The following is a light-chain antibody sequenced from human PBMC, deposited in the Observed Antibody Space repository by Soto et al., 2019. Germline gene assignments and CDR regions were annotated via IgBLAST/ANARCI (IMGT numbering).Light chain of an antibody. Sequence: DIQITQSPSTLSGSVGDRVTITCRASQTISSWLAWYQQKPGKAPKLLIYKASTLKSGVPSMFSGSGSGTECTLTISSLQPDDVETDYCQHYNSYSEAFGQGTKVDIK. J-gene: IGKJ1*01. V-gene: IGKV1-5*03. CDR1: QTISSW. CDR3: QHYNSYSEA. CDR2: KAS.